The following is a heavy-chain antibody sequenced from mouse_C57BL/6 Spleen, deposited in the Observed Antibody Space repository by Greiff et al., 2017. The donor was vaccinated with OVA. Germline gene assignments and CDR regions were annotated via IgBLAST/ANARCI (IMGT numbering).Heavy chain of an antibody. CDR3: ARPHYYGSSYVLLYWYFDV. Sequence: EVQLQQSGPELVKPGASVKISCKASGYSFTGYYMNWVKQSPEKSLEWIGEINPSTGGTTYNQKFKAKATLTVDTSSSTDYMQLKVLTSEDAAVYYCARPHYYGSSYVLLYWYFDVWGTGTTVTVSS. D-gene: IGHD1-1*01. CDR1: GYSFTGYY. CDR2: INPSTGGT. J-gene: IGHJ1*03. V-gene: IGHV1-42*01.